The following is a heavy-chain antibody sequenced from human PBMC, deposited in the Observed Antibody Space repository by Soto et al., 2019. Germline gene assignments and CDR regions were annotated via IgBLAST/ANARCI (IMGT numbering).Heavy chain of an antibody. J-gene: IGHJ6*02. D-gene: IGHD5-12*01. V-gene: IGHV5-10-1*01. CDR3: ARRRGDYYYYGMDV. CDR1: GYTFTNNW. CDR2: IDPSDSYT. Sequence: GESLKISCKGSGYTFTNNWVGWVRQMPGKGLEWMGRIDPSDSYTNYSPSFQGHVTISADKSISTAYLQWSSLKASDTAMYYCARRRGDYYYYGMDVWGQGTTVTVSS.